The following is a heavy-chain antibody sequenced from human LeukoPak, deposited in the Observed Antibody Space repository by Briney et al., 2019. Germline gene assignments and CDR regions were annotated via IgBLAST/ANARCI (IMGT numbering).Heavy chain of an antibody. D-gene: IGHD3-3*01. J-gene: IGHJ3*02. V-gene: IGHV3-74*01. CDR3: ARGFTICGVVNDGFDI. CDR2: INSDGSST. CDR1: EFTFSNYW. Sequence: PGGSLRLSCAASEFTFSNYWMHWVRQAPGKGLVWVSRINSDGSSTSYADSVKGRFTISRDNAKNTLYLQMNSLRVEDTAVYYCARGFTICGVVNDGFDIWGQGTTVTVSS.